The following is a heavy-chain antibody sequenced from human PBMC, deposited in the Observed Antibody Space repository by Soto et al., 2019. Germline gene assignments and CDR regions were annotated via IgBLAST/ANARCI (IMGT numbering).Heavy chain of an antibody. CDR1: RYSFTDYY. J-gene: IGHJ5*02. D-gene: IGHD1-26*01. Sequence: ASVKVSCKASRYSFTDYYMHWVRQAPGQGLEWMGWINPDSGGTNYAQKFRGRVAMTRDTSISTAYMELSRLNSDDTAVYYCAREMDYYRTWGQGTLVTVSS. CDR3: AREMDYYRT. V-gene: IGHV1-2*02. CDR2: INPDSGGT.